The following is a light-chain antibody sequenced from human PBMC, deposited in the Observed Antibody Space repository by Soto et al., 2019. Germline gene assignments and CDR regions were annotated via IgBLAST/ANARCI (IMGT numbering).Light chain of an antibody. CDR2: DNY. Sequence: QSVLTQPPSVSAAPGQTVTISCSGSSSSDGHECVSWYQSLPGTAPKLLIYDNYKRPSGIPDRFSGSQSGTPATLGITGLQTGDEADYSCGTWDTTLNVWVFGGGTKVTVL. CDR1: SSSDGHEC. CDR3: GTWDTTLNVWV. V-gene: IGLV1-51*01. J-gene: IGLJ3*02.